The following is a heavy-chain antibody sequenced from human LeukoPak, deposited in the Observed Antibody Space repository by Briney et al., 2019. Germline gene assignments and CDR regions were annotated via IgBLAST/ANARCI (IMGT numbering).Heavy chain of an antibody. CDR2: FYSGGST. CDR1: GFTFSSYS. D-gene: IGHD4/OR15-4a*01. Sequence: GGSLRLSCAASGFTFSSYSMNWVRQAPGKGLEWVSGFYSGGSTYYADSVKGRFTISRDDSKNTLSLQMNSLRAEDTAVYYCARAAKGYFDYWGQGTLVTVSS. CDR3: ARAAKGYFDY. J-gene: IGHJ4*02. V-gene: IGHV3-66*01.